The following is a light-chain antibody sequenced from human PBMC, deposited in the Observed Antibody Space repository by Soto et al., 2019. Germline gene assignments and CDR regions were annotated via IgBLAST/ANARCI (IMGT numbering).Light chain of an antibody. V-gene: IGKV3-20*01. CDR3: HQYDSIVQT. CDR2: DAS. CDR1: QSVRNSL. J-gene: IGKJ1*01. Sequence: EIVLTQSPGTLSLSPGERATLSCRASQSVRNSLLAWYQQKPGQPPRLLIYDASTRATATPERFSGSGSGTDFTLTISRLEPEDFAVYYCHQYDSIVQTFGQGT.